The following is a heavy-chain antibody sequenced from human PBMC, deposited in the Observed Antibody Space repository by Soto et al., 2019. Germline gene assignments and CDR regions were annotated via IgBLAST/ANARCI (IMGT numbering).Heavy chain of an antibody. D-gene: IGHD6-19*01. CDR2: TYYRSKWYN. J-gene: IGHJ6*02. V-gene: IGHV6-1*01. CDR1: GDSVSSNSAA. Sequence: QSQTLSLTCAISGDSVSSNSAAWNWIRQSPSRGLEWLGRTYYRSKWYNDYAVSVKSRITINPDTSKNQFSLQLNSVTPEDTAVYYCALGSYSSSWHEIAVAGTGYGMDVWGQGTTVTVSS. CDR3: ALGSYSSSWHEIAVAGTGYGMDV.